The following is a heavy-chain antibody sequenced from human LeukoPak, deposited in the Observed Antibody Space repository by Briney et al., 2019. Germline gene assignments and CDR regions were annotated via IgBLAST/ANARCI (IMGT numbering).Heavy chain of an antibody. J-gene: IGHJ4*02. CDR1: GGTFSSYT. Sequence: ASVRVSCKFSGGTFSSYTVSWVRQAPGQGLEWMGGIIPIFGTANYAQKFQGRVTITTDESTSTAYMELSSLRSEDTAVYYCASEYYYDSSGYGPLFDYWGQGTLVTVSS. D-gene: IGHD3-22*01. V-gene: IGHV1-69*05. CDR3: ASEYYYDSSGYGPLFDY. CDR2: IIPIFGTA.